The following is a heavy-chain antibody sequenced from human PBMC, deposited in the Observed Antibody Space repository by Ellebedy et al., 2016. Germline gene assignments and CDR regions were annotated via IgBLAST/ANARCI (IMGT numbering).Heavy chain of an antibody. CDR3: AREVDVPADSDAFDI. J-gene: IGHJ3*02. D-gene: IGHD5-12*01. CDR2: IHYSGRA. Sequence: SETLSLTXTVSGDSISSAGYFWSWIRQPPGKGLEWIGYIHYSGRAYYNPSLESRVIISADTSKNQISLKLTSVTAADAAAYFCAREVDVPADSDAFDIWGQGTMVTVS. CDR1: GDSISSAGYF. V-gene: IGHV4-30-4*01.